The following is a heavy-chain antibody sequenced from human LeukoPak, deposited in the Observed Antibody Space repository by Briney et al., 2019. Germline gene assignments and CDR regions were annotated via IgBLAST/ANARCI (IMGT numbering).Heavy chain of an antibody. CDR2: INPSGGST. CDR3: ARDIGYYNFGY. J-gene: IGHJ4*02. Sequence: ASVKVSCKASGYTVTIYYMHWVRQAPGQGLEWMGIINPSGGSTSYAQKFQGRVTMTKDTSTSTVYMELSSLRSEDTAVYYCARDIGYYNFGYWGPGTLVTVSS. CDR1: GYTVTIYY. V-gene: IGHV1-46*01. D-gene: IGHD3-22*01.